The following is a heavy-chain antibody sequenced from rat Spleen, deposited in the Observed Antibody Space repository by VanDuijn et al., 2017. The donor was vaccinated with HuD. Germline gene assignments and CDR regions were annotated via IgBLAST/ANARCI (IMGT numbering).Heavy chain of an antibody. CDR1: GFSLTTNG. V-gene: IGHV2-32*01. Sequence: QVQLKESGPALVQPSQTLSLTCTVFGFSLTTNGVSWVRQPPGKGLEWMGMMWNDGDTSYDSALKSRLSISRDTSKSQVFLTMNSLQTDDTAVYYCAVYYYSGYWYFDFWGPGTMVTVSS. CDR2: MWNDGDT. CDR3: AVYYYSGYWYFDF. D-gene: IGHD1-1*01. J-gene: IGHJ1*01.